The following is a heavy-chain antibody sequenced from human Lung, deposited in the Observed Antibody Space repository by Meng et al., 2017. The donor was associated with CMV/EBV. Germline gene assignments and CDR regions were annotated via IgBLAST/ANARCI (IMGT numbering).Heavy chain of an antibody. CDR2: IKSKTDGGTT. CDR1: GFTFSNAW. CDR3: ATGTGRSDFDY. J-gene: IGHJ4*02. D-gene: IGHD1-1*01. Sequence: SCAASGFTFSNAWMSWVRQAPGKGLEWVGRIKSKTDGGTTDYAAPVKGRITISRDDSKNTVYLQMNSLKTEDTAVYYCATGTGRSDFDYWGQGTXVPGAS. V-gene: IGHV3-15*01.